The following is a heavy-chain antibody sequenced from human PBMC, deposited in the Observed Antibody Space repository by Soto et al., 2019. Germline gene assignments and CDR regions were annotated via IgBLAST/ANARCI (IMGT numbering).Heavy chain of an antibody. CDR1: GGTFSSYA. J-gene: IGHJ6*02. V-gene: IGHV1-69*01. Sequence: QVQLVQSGAEVKKPGSSVKVSCQASGGTFSSYAISWVRQAPGQGLEWMGGIIPIFGTANCAQKFQGRVTITADESTNTAYMELSSLRSEDTAVYYCAREIVVVPAAMAYYYYGMDVWGQGTTVTVSS. CDR2: IIPIFGTA. D-gene: IGHD2-2*01. CDR3: AREIVVVPAAMAYYYYGMDV.